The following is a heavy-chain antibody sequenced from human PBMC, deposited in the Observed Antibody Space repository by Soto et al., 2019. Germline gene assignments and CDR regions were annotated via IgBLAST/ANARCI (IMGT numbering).Heavy chain of an antibody. V-gene: IGHV5-51*01. CDR3: ARHDILTGYYSGYYYYGMDV. CDR2: IYPGDSDT. CDR1: GYSFTSYW. Sequence: GESLKISCKGSGYSFTSYWIGWVRQMPGKGLEWMGIIYPGDSDTRYSPSFQGQVTISADKSISTAYLQWSSLKASDTAMYYCARHDILTGYYSGYYYYGMDVWGQGTTVTV. D-gene: IGHD3-9*01. J-gene: IGHJ6*02.